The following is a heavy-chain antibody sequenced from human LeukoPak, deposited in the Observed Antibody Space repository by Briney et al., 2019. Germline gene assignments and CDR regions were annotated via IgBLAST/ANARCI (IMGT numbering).Heavy chain of an antibody. CDR3: ARASFWESPVNWLDP. Sequence: GASVKVSCKTSGYTFIGHYILWVRQAPGQGLEWMGWINPKNGGANYAPRFRGRVTLTRDRSTSTVYMELTRLTSDDTAVYYCARASFWESPVNWLDPWGQGTLVTVSS. D-gene: IGHD3-3*01. CDR1: GYTFIGHY. V-gene: IGHV1-2*07. J-gene: IGHJ5*02. CDR2: INPKNGGA.